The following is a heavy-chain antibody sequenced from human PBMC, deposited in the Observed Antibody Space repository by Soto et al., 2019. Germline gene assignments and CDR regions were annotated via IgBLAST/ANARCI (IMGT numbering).Heavy chain of an antibody. CDR3: ARSTRRTVAPDY. CDR2: IYYSGST. D-gene: IGHD6-19*01. CDR1: GDSISSSSYY. V-gene: IGHV4-39*01. J-gene: IGHJ4*02. Sequence: PSETLSLTCTVSGDSISSSSYYWGWIRQPPGKGLEWIGSIYYSGSTYYNPSLKSRVTISVDTSKNQFSLKLSSVTAADTAVYYRARSTRRTVAPDYWGQGTLVTVSS.